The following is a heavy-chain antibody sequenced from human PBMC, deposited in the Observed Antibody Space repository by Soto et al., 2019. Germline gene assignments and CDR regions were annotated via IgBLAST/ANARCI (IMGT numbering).Heavy chain of an antibody. D-gene: IGHD5-12*01. CDR3: ARDWNSGYDN. J-gene: IGHJ4*02. V-gene: IGHV3-33*01. Sequence: GGSLRLSCEASGFTFSDHGMHWVRQAPGKGLEWVAVIWNDESNEFYADSVKGRFTISRDNSKNTVYPQMNSLRAEDTAVYNCARDWNSGYDNWGQGTLVTVSS. CDR2: IWNDESNE. CDR1: GFTFSDHG.